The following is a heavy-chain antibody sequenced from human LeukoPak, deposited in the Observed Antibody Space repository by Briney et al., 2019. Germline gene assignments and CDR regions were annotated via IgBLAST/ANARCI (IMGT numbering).Heavy chain of an antibody. J-gene: IGHJ4*02. D-gene: IGHD3-3*01. V-gene: IGHV3-23*01. CDR2: ITGNAGST. Sequence: GGSLRLSCAASGFTFSSYAMSWVRQAPGKGLEWVSTITGNAGSTYYADSVKGRFTISRDNSKNTLYLQMNSLRAEDTAVYYCAKKIFGVASNYFDYWGQGTLVTVSS. CDR1: GFTFSSYA. CDR3: AKKIFGVASNYFDY.